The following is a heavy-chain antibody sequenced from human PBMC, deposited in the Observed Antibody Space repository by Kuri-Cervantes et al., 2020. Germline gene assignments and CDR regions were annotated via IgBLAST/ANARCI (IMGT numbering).Heavy chain of an antibody. CDR1: GYIFTSYG. CDR3: AREDPNILTGYYGSRQGEWFDL. Sequence: ASVKVSCKASGYIFTSYGVNWVRQAPGQGLEWMGGINADNGDTNYAQKFQGRVTMTTDTSTSTAYMELRSLRFDDTAVYYCAREDPNILTGYYGSRQGEWFDLWGRGTLVTVSS. CDR2: INADNGDT. J-gene: IGHJ2*01. V-gene: IGHV1-18*04. D-gene: IGHD3-9*01.